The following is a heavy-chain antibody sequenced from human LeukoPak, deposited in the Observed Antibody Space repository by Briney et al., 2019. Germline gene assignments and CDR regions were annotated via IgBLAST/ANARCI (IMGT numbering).Heavy chain of an antibody. CDR1: GFTFSSYG. CDR2: ISSGSTYI. J-gene: IGHJ4*02. D-gene: IGHD3-3*01. Sequence: TGRSLRLSCAASGFTFSSYGLSWVRQAPGKGLEWVSSISSGSTYISYADSLKGRFTISRDNAKNSLYLEMNSLRADDTAVYYCAKYSGDRSFEWWGQGTLVTVSS. CDR3: AKYSGDRSFEW. V-gene: IGHV3-21*04.